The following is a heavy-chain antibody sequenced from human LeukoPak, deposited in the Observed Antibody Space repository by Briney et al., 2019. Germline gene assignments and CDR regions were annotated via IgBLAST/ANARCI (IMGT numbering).Heavy chain of an antibody. D-gene: IGHD3-10*01. V-gene: IGHV5-10-1*01. CDR3: ARRAAEIRGRQILYLGMDV. CDR1: GCTFTDYC. Sequence: GESLKISCEGSGCTFTDYCITWVRQVPGKGLEWMGKIDPSTSNSHYNPSFESHVSFSVDKSINTASLQWTSLAASDTATYYCARRAAEIRGRQILYLGMDVCGKGTPVTASS. J-gene: IGHJ6*04. CDR2: IDPSTSNS.